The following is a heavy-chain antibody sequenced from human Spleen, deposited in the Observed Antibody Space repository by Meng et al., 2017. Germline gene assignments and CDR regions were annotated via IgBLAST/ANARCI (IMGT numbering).Heavy chain of an antibody. Sequence: QVRLGQSGAEVKKPGASVKVSCKPSGYNFPDYWLHWVRRAPGQGLEWMGRINPKSGDTHYAQKFQARVTMTGDTSISTAYMELSGLRSDDTAMYYCARDEDISAAGKLFGDYWGQGTLVTVSS. CDR1: GYNFPDYW. CDR3: ARDEDISAAGKLFGDY. D-gene: IGHD6-25*01. V-gene: IGHV1-2*06. CDR2: INPKSGDT. J-gene: IGHJ4*02.